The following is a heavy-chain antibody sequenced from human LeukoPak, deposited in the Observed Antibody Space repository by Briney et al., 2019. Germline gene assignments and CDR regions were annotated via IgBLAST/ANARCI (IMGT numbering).Heavy chain of an antibody. J-gene: IGHJ4*02. CDR3: AIRWYSSSSDDY. CDR2: IIPIFGTA. D-gene: IGHD6-6*01. V-gene: IGHV1-69*13. Sequence: ASVKVSCKASGYTFTSYGISWVRQAPGQGVEWMGGIIPIFGTANYAQNFQGRVTITADESTSTAYMELSSLRSEDTAVYYCAIRWYSSSSDDYWGQGTLVTVSS. CDR1: GYTFTSYG.